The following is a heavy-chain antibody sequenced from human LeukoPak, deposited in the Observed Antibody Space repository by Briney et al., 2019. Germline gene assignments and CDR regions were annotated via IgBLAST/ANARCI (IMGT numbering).Heavy chain of an antibody. J-gene: IGHJ3*02. D-gene: IGHD3-22*01. CDR3: ARDSHKFDSSGYYPDAFDI. Sequence: PGGSLRLSCAASGLTFSSYEMNWVRQAPGKGLEWVSYISSSGSSIYYADSVKGRFTISRDNAKESLYLQMHSLRAEDTAAYYCARDSHKFDSSGYYPDAFDIWGQGTMVTVSS. CDR2: ISSSGSSI. CDR1: GLTFSSYE. V-gene: IGHV3-48*03.